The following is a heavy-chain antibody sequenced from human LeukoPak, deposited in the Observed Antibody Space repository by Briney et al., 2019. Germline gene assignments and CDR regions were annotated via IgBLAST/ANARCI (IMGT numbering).Heavy chain of an antibody. CDR1: GFTFSSYS. CDR3: AKSQWELRWYWFDP. CDR2: ISSSSSYI. J-gene: IGHJ5*02. D-gene: IGHD1-26*01. V-gene: IGHV3-21*01. Sequence: GGSLRLSCAAPGFTFSSYSMNWVRQAPGKGLEWVSSISSSSSYIYYADSVKGRFTISRDNAKNSLYLQMNSLRAEDTAVYYCAKSQWELRWYWFDPWGQGTLVTVSS.